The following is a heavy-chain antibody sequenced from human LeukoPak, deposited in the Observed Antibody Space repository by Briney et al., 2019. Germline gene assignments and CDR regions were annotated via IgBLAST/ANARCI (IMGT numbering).Heavy chain of an antibody. CDR1: GYTFTSYG. D-gene: IGHD4-17*01. CDR2: ISAYNGNT. J-gene: IGHJ6*03. Sequence: ASVKVSCTASGYTFTSYGISWVRQAPGQGLEWMGWISAYNGNTNYAQKLQGRVTMTTDTSTSTAYMELRSLRSDDTAVYYCARAATVTIYYYYYMDVWGKGTTVTVSS. V-gene: IGHV1-18*01. CDR3: ARAATVTIYYYYYMDV.